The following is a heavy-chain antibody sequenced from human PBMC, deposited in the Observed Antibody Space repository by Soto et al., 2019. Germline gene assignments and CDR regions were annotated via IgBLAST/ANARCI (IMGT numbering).Heavy chain of an antibody. CDR1: GFTFSSDA. Sequence: GGSLRLACAPSGFTFSSDAMGCVRQAPGKGLEWVSAISGSGGSTYYADSVKGRFTISRDNSKNTLYLQMNSLRAEDTAVYYCAKDREADILTGYAPWGQGTLVTVSS. V-gene: IGHV3-23*01. CDR2: ISGSGGST. CDR3: AKDREADILTGYAP. J-gene: IGHJ5*02. D-gene: IGHD3-9*01.